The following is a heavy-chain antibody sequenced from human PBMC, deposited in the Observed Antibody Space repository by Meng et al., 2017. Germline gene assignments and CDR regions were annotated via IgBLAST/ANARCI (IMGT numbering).Heavy chain of an antibody. CDR2: IYHSGST. CDR1: GGSISRSNW. Sequence: PAPSLVSPPGPLALTCAFSGGSISRSNWWSWLRQPPGKGLEWIGEIYHSGSTNYNPSLKSRVTISVDKSKNQFSLKLSSVTAADTAVYYCARVSRACSGGSCYPRFDYWGQGTLVTVSS. V-gene: IGHV4-4*03. J-gene: IGHJ4*02. CDR3: ARVSRACSGGSCYPRFDY. D-gene: IGHD2-15*01.